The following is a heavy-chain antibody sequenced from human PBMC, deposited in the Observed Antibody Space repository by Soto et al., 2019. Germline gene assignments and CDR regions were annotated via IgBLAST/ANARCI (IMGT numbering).Heavy chain of an antibody. V-gene: IGHV4-31*03. Sequence: SETLSLTCTVSGGSISSGGYYWSWIRQHPGKGLEWIGYIYYSGSTYYNPSLKSRVTISVDTSKNQFSLKLSSVTAADTAVYYCARGQPLSRSNYVLPFDYWGQGTLVTVSS. CDR2: IYYSGST. J-gene: IGHJ4*02. CDR1: GGSISSGGYY. CDR3: ARGQPLSRSNYVLPFDY. D-gene: IGHD4-4*01.